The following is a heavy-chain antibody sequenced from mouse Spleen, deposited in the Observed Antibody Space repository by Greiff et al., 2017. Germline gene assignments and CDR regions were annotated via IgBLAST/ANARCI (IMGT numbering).Heavy chain of an antibody. V-gene: IGHV5-15*01. J-gene: IGHJ4*01. CDR2: ISNLAYSI. D-gene: IGHD1-1*01. CDR1: GFTFSDYG. Sequence: EVNVVESGGGLVKPGGSLKLSCAASGFTFSDYGMAWVRQAPGKGPEWVAFISNLAYSIYSADTVTGRFTISRENAKNTLYLEMSSLRSEDTAMYYCARQVVATGYYAMDYWGQGTSVTVSS. CDR3: ARQVVATGYYAMDY.